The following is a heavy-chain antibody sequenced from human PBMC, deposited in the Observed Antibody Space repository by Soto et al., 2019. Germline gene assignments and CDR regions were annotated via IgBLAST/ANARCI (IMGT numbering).Heavy chain of an antibody. CDR1: GFTFSNYA. V-gene: IGHV3-23*01. J-gene: IGHJ4*02. Sequence: EVQLLESGGGLVQPGESLRLSCTASGFTFSNYAMSWVRQAPGKGLEWVSSGTTYYADSVKGRFIVSKDNSKNRLYLQMNSLRAEDTAVYYCAKGASPYSGSSEGYFDYWGQGILVTVSS. D-gene: IGHD1-26*01. CDR2: SGTT. CDR3: AKGASPYSGSSEGYFDY.